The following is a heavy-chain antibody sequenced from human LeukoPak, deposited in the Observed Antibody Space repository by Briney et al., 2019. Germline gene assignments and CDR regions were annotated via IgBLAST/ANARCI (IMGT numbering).Heavy chain of an antibody. J-gene: IGHJ3*02. CDR1: GLIFSSHA. Sequence: GGSLRLSCAASGLIFSSHAMSWVRQTPEKGLEWVSAISSRGDSTYYADSVKGRFTISRDNAKNSLYLQMNSLRAEDTAVYYCARDIWQLRLGNAFDIWGQGTMVTVSS. CDR3: ARDIWQLRLGNAFDI. CDR2: ISSRGDST. D-gene: IGHD2-15*01. V-gene: IGHV3-23*01.